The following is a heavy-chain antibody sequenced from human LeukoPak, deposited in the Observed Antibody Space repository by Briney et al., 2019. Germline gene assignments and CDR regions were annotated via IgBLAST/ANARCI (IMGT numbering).Heavy chain of an antibody. D-gene: IGHD3-10*01. CDR1: GYTFSGHN. CDR3: ARGLPGASPGFDY. CDR2: ITPSSGDT. Sequence: APVTVSCRASGYTFSGHNIHWVRQAPGQGLQWMGWITPSSGDTSFALEFEGRVTLSSDSSTSTVYMFLTWLTSDDTAVYFCARGLPGASPGFDYWGQGTLLTVSS. J-gene: IGHJ4*02. V-gene: IGHV1-2*02.